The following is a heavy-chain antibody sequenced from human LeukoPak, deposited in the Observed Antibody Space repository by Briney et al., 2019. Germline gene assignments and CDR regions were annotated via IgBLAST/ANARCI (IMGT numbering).Heavy chain of an antibody. CDR1: GVSISSSNSY. J-gene: IGHJ4*02. CDR2: IYYSGNT. D-gene: IGHD3/OR15-3a*01. CDR3: ARQTGSGLFILP. V-gene: IGHV4-39*01. Sequence: SETLSLTCTVSGVSISSSNSYWGWIRQPPGKGLEWIGSIYYSGNTSYNASLKSQVSISINTSKNQFFLRLTSVTAAEPAVYYCARQTGSGLFILPGGQGTLVTVSS.